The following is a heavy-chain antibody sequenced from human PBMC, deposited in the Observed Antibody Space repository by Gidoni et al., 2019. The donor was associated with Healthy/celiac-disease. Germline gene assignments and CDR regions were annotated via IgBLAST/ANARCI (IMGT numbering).Heavy chain of an antibody. CDR2: IYPGDSDT. CDR1: GYSFTIYW. Sequence: EVQLVQSGAEVNKPGESLKISCKGSGYSFTIYWIGWVRQMPGKGLEWMGIIYPGDSDTRYSPSFQGQVTISADKSISTAYLQWSSLKASDTAMYYCARQSNGYFDWLPRHFDYWGQGTLVTVSS. D-gene: IGHD3-9*01. CDR3: ARQSNGYFDWLPRHFDY. V-gene: IGHV5-51*01. J-gene: IGHJ4*02.